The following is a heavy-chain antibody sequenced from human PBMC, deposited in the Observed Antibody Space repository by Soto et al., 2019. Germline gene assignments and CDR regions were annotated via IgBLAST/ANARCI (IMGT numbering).Heavy chain of an antibody. V-gene: IGHV3-23*01. CDR3: AKRRGAGGHFDY. CDR1: GFTFTNYA. Sequence: PGGSLRLSCTASGFTFTNYAMGWVRQAPGKGLEWVSVVNRGGTTNYADSVTGRFTVSRDNSKNTLSLQMSSLRADDTAVYYCAKRRGAGGHFDYWGQGALVTVS. CDR2: VNRGGTT. J-gene: IGHJ4*02. D-gene: IGHD2-15*01.